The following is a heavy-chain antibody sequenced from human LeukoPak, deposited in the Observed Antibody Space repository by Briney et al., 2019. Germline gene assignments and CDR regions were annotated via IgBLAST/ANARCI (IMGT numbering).Heavy chain of an antibody. CDR3: ARGTPPTAWWLAMWAHYFDY. D-gene: IGHD6-19*01. V-gene: IGHV3-53*01. J-gene: IGHJ4*02. CDR2: IYSGGST. CDR1: GFTVSSNY. Sequence: GGSLRLSCAASGFTVSSNYMSWVRLAPGKGLEWVSVIYSGGSTYYADSVKGRFTIPRDNSKNTLYLQMNSLRAEDTAVYYCARGTPPTAWWLAMWAHYFDYWGQGTLVTVSS.